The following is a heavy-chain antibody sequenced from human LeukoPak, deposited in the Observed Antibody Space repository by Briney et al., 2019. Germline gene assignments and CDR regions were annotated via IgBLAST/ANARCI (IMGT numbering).Heavy chain of an antibody. CDR2: ISGSGGST. CDR3: AKEGLTMVRGQRVNWFDP. J-gene: IGHJ5*02. V-gene: IGHV3-23*01. D-gene: IGHD3-10*01. Sequence: PGGSLRLSCAASGFTFSSYGMSWARQAPGKGLEWVSAISGSGGSTYYADSVKGRFTISRDNSKNTLYLQMNSLRAEDTAVYYCAKEGLTMVRGQRVNWFDPWGQGTLVTVSS. CDR1: GFTFSSYG.